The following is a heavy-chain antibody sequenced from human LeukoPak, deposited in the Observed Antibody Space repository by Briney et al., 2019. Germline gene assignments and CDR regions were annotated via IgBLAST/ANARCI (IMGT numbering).Heavy chain of an antibody. V-gene: IGHV4-59*04. CDR3: ARHSGSGSLSRPFDP. J-gene: IGHJ5*02. D-gene: IGHD3-10*01. CDR2: VYYTGST. Sequence: SETLSLTCAVYGGSCDDYYCSWIRQPPGKGLEWIATVYYTGSTYYNPSLKSRVTISIDTSKNQFSLKLRSVVAPDTAVYYCARHSGSGSLSRPFDPWGQGTLVTVSS. CDR1: GGSCDDYY.